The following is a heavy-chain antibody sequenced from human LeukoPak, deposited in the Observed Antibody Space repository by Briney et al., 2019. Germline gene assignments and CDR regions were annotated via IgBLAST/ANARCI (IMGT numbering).Heavy chain of an antibody. D-gene: IGHD3-16*01. CDR1: GFTFSSYG. V-gene: IGHV3-30*18. CDR3: AKRPRAENYDYVWGSSSYSYYMDV. CDR2: ISYDGSNK. Sequence: PGGSLRLSCAASGFTFSSYGMHWVRQAPGKGLEWVAVISYDGSNKYYADSVKGRFTISRDNSKNTLYLQINSLRTEDTAVYYCAKRPRAENYDYVWGSSSYSYYMDVWGKGTTVTISS. J-gene: IGHJ6*03.